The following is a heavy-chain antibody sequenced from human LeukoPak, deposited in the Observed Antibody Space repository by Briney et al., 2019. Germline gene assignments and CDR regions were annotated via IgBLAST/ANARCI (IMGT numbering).Heavy chain of an antibody. V-gene: IGHV6-1*01. Sequence: SQTLSLTCAISGDIVSSNSVTWNWIRQSPSRGLEWLGRTYYRSTWYNDYAVSVRGRITVNPDTSKNQFSLHLNSVTPEDTAVYYCARELGNSGSYYFDYWGQGTLVTVSS. CDR1: GDIVSSNSVT. D-gene: IGHD1-26*01. CDR3: ARELGNSGSYYFDY. J-gene: IGHJ4*02. CDR2: TYYRSTWYN.